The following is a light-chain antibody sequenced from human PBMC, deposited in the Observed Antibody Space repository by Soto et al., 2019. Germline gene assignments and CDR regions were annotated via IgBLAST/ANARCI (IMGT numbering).Light chain of an antibody. CDR1: QSVSSN. Sequence: EIVMTQSPATLSASPGERATLSCRASQSVSSNLAWYQQKPGQAPRLLIYGASIRATGIPARFSGSGSGTEFTLTISSLQSEDFAVYYCQQYNNPPWTFGQGTKVDIK. V-gene: IGKV3D-15*01. J-gene: IGKJ1*01. CDR2: GAS. CDR3: QQYNNPPWT.